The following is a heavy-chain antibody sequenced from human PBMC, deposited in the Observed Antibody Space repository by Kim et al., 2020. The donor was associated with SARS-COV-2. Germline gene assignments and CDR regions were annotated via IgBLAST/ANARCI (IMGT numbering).Heavy chain of an antibody. V-gene: IGHV1-69*13. CDR2: IIPIFGTA. CDR1: GGTFSSYA. CDR3: ASGWTYYYGSGSYSPFDY. Sequence: SVKVSCKASGGTFSSYAISWVRQAPGQGLEWMGGIIPIFGTANYAQKFQGRVTITADESTSTAYMELSSLRSEDTAVYYCASGWTYYYGSGSYSPFDYWGQGTLVTVSS. D-gene: IGHD3-10*01. J-gene: IGHJ4*02.